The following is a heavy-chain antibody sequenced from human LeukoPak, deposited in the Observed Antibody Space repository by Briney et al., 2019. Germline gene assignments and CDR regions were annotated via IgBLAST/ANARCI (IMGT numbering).Heavy chain of an antibody. CDR3: ASRLRFLEWLSNDY. V-gene: IGHV4-39*01. D-gene: IGHD3-3*01. CDR1: GGSISSSSYY. J-gene: IGHJ4*02. CDR2: IYYSGST. Sequence: SETLSLTCTVSGGSISSSSYYWGWIRQPPGKGLEWIGSIYYSGSTYYNPSLKSRVTISVGTSKNQFSLKLSSVTAADTAVYYCASRLRFLEWLSNDYWGQGTLVTVSS.